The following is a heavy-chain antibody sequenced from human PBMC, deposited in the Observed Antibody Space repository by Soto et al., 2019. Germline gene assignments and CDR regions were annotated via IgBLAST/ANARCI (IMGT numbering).Heavy chain of an antibody. J-gene: IGHJ6*03. D-gene: IGHD6-19*01. Sequence: EVQLVESWGGLVQPGGSLRLSWSASGFTVSSYWMHWVREAPGKVLVWVSRSNSDGSSTSYADSVKSRFTISRDNAKNTLYLQRNRLRAEDTAVYCWAREGPGGQGLGSQHMDVWGKGTTVTVSS. CDR1: GFTVSSYW. V-gene: IGHV3-74*01. CDR2: SNSDGSST. CDR3: AREGPGGQGLGSQHMDV.